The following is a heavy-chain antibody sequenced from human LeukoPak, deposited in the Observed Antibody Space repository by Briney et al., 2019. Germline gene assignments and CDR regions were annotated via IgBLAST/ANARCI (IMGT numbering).Heavy chain of an antibody. CDR3: VRVDYGSGSYYKSFWFDP. D-gene: IGHD3-10*01. J-gene: IGHJ5*02. Sequence: SETLSLTCSVSADSITNYYWNWLRQPAGKGLEWIGRIYISGITNYNPSLKSRVTMSVDTSKNHFSLKLSSVTAADTALYYCVRVDYGSGSYYKSFWFDPWGRGTLVTVSS. CDR2: IYISGIT. V-gene: IGHV4-4*07. CDR1: ADSITNYY.